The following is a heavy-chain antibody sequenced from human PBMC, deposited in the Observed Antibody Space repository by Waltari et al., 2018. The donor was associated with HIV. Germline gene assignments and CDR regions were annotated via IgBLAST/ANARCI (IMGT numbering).Heavy chain of an antibody. CDR2: ISYDGSNK. Sequence: QVQLVESGAGVVQPGRSLRLSCAASGFTFRSYGMHWCRQAPGKGLEWVAVISYDGSNKYYADSVKGRFTISRDNSKNTLYLQMNSLRAEDTAVYYCAKDYSGDCYNPVYWGQGTLVTVSS. V-gene: IGHV3-30*18. CDR3: AKDYSGDCYNPVY. CDR1: GFTFRSYG. D-gene: IGHD2-21*02. J-gene: IGHJ4*02.